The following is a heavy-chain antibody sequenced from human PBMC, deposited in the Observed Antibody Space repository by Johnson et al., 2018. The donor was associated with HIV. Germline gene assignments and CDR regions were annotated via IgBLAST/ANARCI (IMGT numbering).Heavy chain of an antibody. CDR3: ARDRGYLDAFDI. CDR1: GFTFSSYA. J-gene: IGHJ3*02. Sequence: MQLVESGGGVVQPGRSLRLSCAASGFTFSSYAMNWVRQAPGKGLEWVAVISYDGSNKYYADSVKGRFTISRDNSKNTLYLQMNSLRAEDTAVFYCARDRGYLDAFDIWGQGTMVTVSS. CDR2: ISYDGSNK. D-gene: IGHD1-26*01. V-gene: IGHV3-30*04.